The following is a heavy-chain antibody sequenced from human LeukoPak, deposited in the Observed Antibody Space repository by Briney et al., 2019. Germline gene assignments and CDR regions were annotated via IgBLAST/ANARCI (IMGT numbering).Heavy chain of an antibody. CDR1: GDSISSGRDY. V-gene: IGHV4-39*01. CDR3: ARGIDS. CDR2: LSYNGST. Sequence: SETLSLTRTVSGDSISSGRDYWGWIRQSPGKGLEWIGSLSYNGSTYYNPSLKSRVIVFVDTSKSQVSLKLSAVTAADTAIYYCARGIDSWGQGTLVTVSS. J-gene: IGHJ4*02.